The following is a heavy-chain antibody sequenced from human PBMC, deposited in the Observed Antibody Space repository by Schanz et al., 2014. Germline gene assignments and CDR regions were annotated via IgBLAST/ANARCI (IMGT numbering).Heavy chain of an antibody. CDR3: ARDKGGLIPFDY. D-gene: IGHD2-15*01. CDR2: ISSDGSYK. CDR1: GFTFSAYA. V-gene: IGHV3-30*04. Sequence: QVQLVESGGGVAQPGGSLRLSCAASGFTFSAYAMHWVRQAPGKGLEWVSLISSDGSYKHYADSVKGRFTISRDNAKNSLYLQMNSLRAEDTAVYYCARDKGGLIPFDYWGQGTLVAVSS. J-gene: IGHJ4*02.